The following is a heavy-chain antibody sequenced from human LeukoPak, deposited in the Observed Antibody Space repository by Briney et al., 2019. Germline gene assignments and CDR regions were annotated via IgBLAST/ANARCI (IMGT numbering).Heavy chain of an antibody. J-gene: IGHJ6*02. CDR1: GGTFSSYA. CDR2: IIPILGIA. CDR3: ARGQAVVTPYYYYGMDV. Sequence: GSSVNVSCKASGGTFSSYAISWVRQAPGQGLEWMGRIIPILGIANYAQKFQGRVTITADKSTSTAYMELSSLRSEDTAVYYCARGQAVVTPYYYYGMDVWGQGTTVTVSS. V-gene: IGHV1-69*04. D-gene: IGHD4-23*01.